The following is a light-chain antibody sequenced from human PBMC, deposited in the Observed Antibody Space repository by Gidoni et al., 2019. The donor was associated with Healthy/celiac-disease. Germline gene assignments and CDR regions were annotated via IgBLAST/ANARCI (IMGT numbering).Light chain of an antibody. J-gene: IGKJ2*01. V-gene: IGKV3-11*01. CDR1: QSLSSY. CDR2: DAS. Sequence: EMVLTQSPATLSLSPGERATLSCRASQSLSSYLAWYQQKPGQAPRLLIYDASNRATGIPARFSGSGSGTDFTLTISSLEPEDFAVYYCQQRSNWLYTFGQGTKLEIK. CDR3: QQRSNWLYT.